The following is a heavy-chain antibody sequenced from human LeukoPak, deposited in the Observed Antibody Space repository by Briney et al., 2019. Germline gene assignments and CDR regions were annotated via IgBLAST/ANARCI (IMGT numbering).Heavy chain of an antibody. CDR3: ARFGYVAAVDV. D-gene: IGHD2-15*01. J-gene: IGHJ6*02. Sequence: PGGSLRLSCAASGFTFSSYAMHWVRQAPGKGLEWVAVISYDGSNKYYADSVKGRFTISRDNSKNTLYLQMNSLRAEDTAVYHCARFGYVAAVDVWGQGTPVTVSS. CDR2: ISYDGSNK. CDR1: GFTFSSYA. V-gene: IGHV3-30*01.